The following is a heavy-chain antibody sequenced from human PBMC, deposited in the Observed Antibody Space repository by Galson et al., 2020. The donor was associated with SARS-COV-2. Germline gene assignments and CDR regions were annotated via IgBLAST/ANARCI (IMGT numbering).Heavy chain of an antibody. CDR3: ATIHWNRAFDI. J-gene: IGHJ3*02. CDR2: ISSSGITT. CDR1: GLSFSGYE. V-gene: IGHV3-48*03. D-gene: IGHD1-1*01. Sequence: GGSLSLSCAASGLSFSGYELNWVRQAPGKGLEWVSYISSSGITTYYADSVKGRFTISRDNAQNSVFLQMNSLRAEDTAIYYCATIHWNRAFDIWGQGTMVTVSS.